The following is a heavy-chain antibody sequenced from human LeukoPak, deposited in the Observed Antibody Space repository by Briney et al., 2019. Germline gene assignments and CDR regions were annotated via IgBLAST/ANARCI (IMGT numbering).Heavy chain of an antibody. Sequence: ASVKVSCKASGYTFTSYDINWVRQATGQGLEWIGWMNPNSGNTGYAQKFQGRVTITRNTSISTAYMELSSLRSEDTAVYYCARGRSGYSGYDAFDIWGQGTMVTVSS. J-gene: IGHJ3*02. CDR3: ARGRSGYSGYDAFDI. CDR2: MNPNSGNT. CDR1: GYTFTSYD. V-gene: IGHV1-8*03. D-gene: IGHD5-12*01.